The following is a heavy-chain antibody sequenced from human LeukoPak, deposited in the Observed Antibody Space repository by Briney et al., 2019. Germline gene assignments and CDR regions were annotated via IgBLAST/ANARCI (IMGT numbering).Heavy chain of an antibody. J-gene: IGHJ4*02. CDR1: GGSISSGSYY. V-gene: IGHV4-39*07. CDR3: ARVIAAAGTGWVDY. CDR2: VFHSGST. Sequence: SETLSLTCTVSGGSISSGSYYWGWIRQPPGKGLEWIGNVFHSGSTYYNPSLKSRVTMSVDTSKNQFSLKLTSVTAADTAVYYCARVIAAAGTGWVDYWGQGTLVTVSS. D-gene: IGHD6-13*01.